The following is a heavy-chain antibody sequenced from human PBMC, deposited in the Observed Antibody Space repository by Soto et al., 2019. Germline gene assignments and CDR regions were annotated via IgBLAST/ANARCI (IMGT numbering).Heavy chain of an antibody. J-gene: IGHJ4*02. V-gene: IGHV4-39*07. CDR3: ARDRGNDYPIDY. CDR2: IYYSGST. CDR1: GGSISSSSYY. D-gene: IGHD4-17*01. Sequence: SETLSLTCTVSGGSISSSSYYWGWIRQPPGKGLEWIGSIYYSGSTYYNPSLKSRVTISVDTSKNQFSLKLSSVTAADTAVYYCARDRGNDYPIDYWGQGTLVTVSS.